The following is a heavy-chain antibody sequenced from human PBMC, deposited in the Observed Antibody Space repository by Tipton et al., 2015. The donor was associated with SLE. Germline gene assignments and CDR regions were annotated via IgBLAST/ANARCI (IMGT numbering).Heavy chain of an antibody. CDR2: ISDNGIT. CDR1: GESFSGYY. J-gene: IGHJ4*02. V-gene: IGHV4-34*09. D-gene: IGHD6-19*01. CDR3: AREQRLVLDY. Sequence: TLSLTCAVYGESFSGYYWSWIRQPPGKGLEWIGYISDNGITYYSLSLKSRVTLSVDSSKNQISLRLISVTAADTAVYYCAREQRLVLDYWGQGTLVSVSS.